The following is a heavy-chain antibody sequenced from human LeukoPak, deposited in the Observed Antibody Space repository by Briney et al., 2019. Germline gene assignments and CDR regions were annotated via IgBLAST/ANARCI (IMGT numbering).Heavy chain of an antibody. CDR3: ARRSGFYFDY. J-gene: IGHJ4*02. Sequence: GGSLRLSCAASGFTFSSYAMSWVRQAPGKGLECVSSISGGGDSTYYADSVKGRFTISRDNSKNTLYVQMNSLRAEDTAIYYCARRSGFYFDYWGQGTLVIVS. D-gene: IGHD3-10*01. CDR2: ISGGGDST. CDR1: GFTFSSYA. V-gene: IGHV3-23*01.